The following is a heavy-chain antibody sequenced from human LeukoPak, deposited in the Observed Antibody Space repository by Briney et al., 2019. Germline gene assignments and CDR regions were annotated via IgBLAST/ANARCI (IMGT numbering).Heavy chain of an antibody. CDR1: GYTFTSYG. V-gene: IGHV1-2*02. CDR3: ARESVIVGATGEFDP. Sequence: AASVKVSCKASGYTFTSYGISWVRQAPGQGLEWMGWINPNSGGTNYAQKFQGRVTMTRDTSISAAYMELSRLRSDDTAVYYCARESVIVGATGEFDPWGQGTLVTVSS. D-gene: IGHD1-26*01. J-gene: IGHJ5*02. CDR2: INPNSGGT.